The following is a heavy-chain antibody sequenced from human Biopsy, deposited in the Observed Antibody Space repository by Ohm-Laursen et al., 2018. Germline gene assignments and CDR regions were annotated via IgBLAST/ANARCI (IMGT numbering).Heavy chain of an antibody. Sequence: GTLSLTCTVSGGSVSTYNYYWTWIRQPTGKGLEWIGYIFYSGTTKYNPSLKRRVRISLDTAKNQFSLNLRSVTAADTATYFCARAYYYGAGSYYSPWMEVWGQGTTVTVSS. CDR1: GGSVSTYNYY. J-gene: IGHJ6*02. V-gene: IGHV4-61*10. CDR2: IFYSGTT. D-gene: IGHD3-10*01. CDR3: ARAYYYGAGSYYSPWMEV.